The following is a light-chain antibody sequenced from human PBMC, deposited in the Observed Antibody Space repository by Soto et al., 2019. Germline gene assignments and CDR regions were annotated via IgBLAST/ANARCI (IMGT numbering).Light chain of an antibody. Sequence: DIQMTQSPSTLSASVGDRVTITCRASQSISSWLAWYQQKPGKAPKLLIYKASSLESGVPSRFSGSGSGTEFTLTISSLQPDDFATYYCQQYNSYLHTFGQGTKLEIK. J-gene: IGKJ2*01. CDR3: QQYNSYLHT. V-gene: IGKV1-5*03. CDR2: KAS. CDR1: QSISSW.